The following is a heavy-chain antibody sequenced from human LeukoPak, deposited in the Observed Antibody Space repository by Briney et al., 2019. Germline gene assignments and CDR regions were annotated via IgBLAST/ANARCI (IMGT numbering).Heavy chain of an antibody. CDR3: ARGFGDIVVVVAATGLSTWFDY. Sequence: SETLSLTCAVYGGSFSGYYWSWIRQPPGKGLEWIGEINHSGSTNYNPSLKSRVAISVDTSKNQFSLKLSSVTAADTAVYCCARGFGDIVVVVAATGLSTWFDYWGQGTLVTVSS. CDR2: INHSGST. J-gene: IGHJ4*02. D-gene: IGHD2-15*01. V-gene: IGHV4-34*01. CDR1: GGSFSGYY.